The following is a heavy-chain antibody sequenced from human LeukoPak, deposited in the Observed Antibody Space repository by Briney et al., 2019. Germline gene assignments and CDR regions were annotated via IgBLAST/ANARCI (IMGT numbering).Heavy chain of an antibody. CDR3: ARDLYGSGSFDY. V-gene: IGHV3-48*03. D-gene: IGHD3-10*01. Sequence: GGSLRLSCSASGFTFSSYEMNCVRQAPGKGLEWVSYISSSCSTIYYADSERGRFTISSGNAKNSLYLRMNSLRSEDTVCYYFARDLYGSGSFDYWGQGTLVTVSS. CDR2: ISSSCSTI. CDR1: GFTFSSYE. J-gene: IGHJ4*02.